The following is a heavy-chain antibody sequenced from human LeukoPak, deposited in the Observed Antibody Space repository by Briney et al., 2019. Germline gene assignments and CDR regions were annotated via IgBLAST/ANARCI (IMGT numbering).Heavy chain of an antibody. J-gene: IGHJ4*02. CDR2: IWYDGSNK. CDR3: ARAYYDSSGSTFDY. D-gene: IGHD3-22*01. Sequence: GGSLRLSCAASRFTFSRYAMHWVRQAPGKGLEWVAVIWYDGSNKYYADSVKGRFTISRDNSKNTLYLQMNSLRAEDTAVYYCARAYYDSSGSTFDYWGQGTLVTVSS. CDR1: RFTFSRYA. V-gene: IGHV3-33*08.